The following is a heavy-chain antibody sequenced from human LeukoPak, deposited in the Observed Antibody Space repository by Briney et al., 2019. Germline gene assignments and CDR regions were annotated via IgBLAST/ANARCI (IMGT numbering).Heavy chain of an antibody. J-gene: IGHJ3*02. Sequence: EASVKVSCKASGYTFTSYYMHWVRQAPGQGLEWMGIINPSGGSTSYAQKFQGRVTMTRDTSTSTVYMELSSLRSEDTAVYYCARDKSLGKWFGESRLDAFDIWGQGTMVTVSS. CDR3: ARDKSLGKWFGESRLDAFDI. CDR1: GYTFTSYY. D-gene: IGHD3-10*01. V-gene: IGHV1-46*01. CDR2: INPSGGST.